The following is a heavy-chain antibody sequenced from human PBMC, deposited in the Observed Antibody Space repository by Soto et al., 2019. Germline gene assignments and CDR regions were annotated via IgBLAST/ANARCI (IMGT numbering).Heavy chain of an antibody. D-gene: IGHD2-15*01. Sequence: SQTLSLTCAVSGDSVSSNNIAWNWLRQSPWRGLEWLGRTYYRSKWYNEYAVSVRSRITINLDTSKNQFSLQLNSVTPEDTAVYYCARGRWSTFDYRGQAAQVTVSS. CDR2: TYYRSKWYN. CDR3: ARGRWSTFDY. CDR1: GDSVSSNNIA. V-gene: IGHV6-1*01. J-gene: IGHJ4*02.